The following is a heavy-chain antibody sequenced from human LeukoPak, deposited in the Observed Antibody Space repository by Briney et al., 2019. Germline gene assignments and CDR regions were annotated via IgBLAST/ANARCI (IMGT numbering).Heavy chain of an antibody. D-gene: IGHD3-10*02. V-gene: IGHV3-23*01. CDR1: GFTVSSNY. CDR2: ISGSGDST. Sequence: GGSLRLSCAASGFTVSSNYMSWVRQAPGRGLEWVSLISGSGDSTYFADSVKGRFTISRDNSKNTLYLQMNSLRAEDTAVYYCAKDMSFDYWGQGTLVTVSS. J-gene: IGHJ4*02. CDR3: AKDMSFDY.